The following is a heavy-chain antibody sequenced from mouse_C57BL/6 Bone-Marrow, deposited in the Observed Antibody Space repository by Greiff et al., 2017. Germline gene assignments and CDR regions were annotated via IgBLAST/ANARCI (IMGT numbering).Heavy chain of an antibody. CDR3: ARWDYYYGSSPAWFAY. Sequence: QVQLKQSGAELARPGASVKLSCKASGYTFTSYGISWVKQRTGQGLEWIGEIYPRSGNTYYNEKFKGKATLTADKSSSTAYMELRSLTSADSAVYFCARWDYYYGSSPAWFAYWGQGTLVTVSA. V-gene: IGHV1-81*01. CDR2: IYPRSGNT. J-gene: IGHJ3*01. D-gene: IGHD1-1*01. CDR1: GYTFTSYG.